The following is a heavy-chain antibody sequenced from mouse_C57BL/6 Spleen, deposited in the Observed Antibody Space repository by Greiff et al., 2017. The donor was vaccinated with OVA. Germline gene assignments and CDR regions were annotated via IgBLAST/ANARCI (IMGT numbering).Heavy chain of an antibody. CDR2: ISYDGSN. CDR1: GYSITSGYY. V-gene: IGHV3-6*01. J-gene: IGHJ4*01. Sequence: EVKLMESGPGLVKPSQSLSLTCSVTGYSITSGYYWNWIRQFPGNKLEWMGYISYDGSNNYNPSLKNRISITRDTSKNQFFLKLNSVTTEDTATYYCAREVYYGNYYAMDYWGQGTSVTVSS. D-gene: IGHD2-1*01. CDR3: AREVYYGNYYAMDY.